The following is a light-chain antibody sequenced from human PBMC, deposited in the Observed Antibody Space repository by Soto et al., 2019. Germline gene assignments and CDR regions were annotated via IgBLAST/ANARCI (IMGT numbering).Light chain of an antibody. CDR1: QSINTF. J-gene: IGKJ1*01. Sequence: DIHMTQSPSSLSASVGYIFTITCRASQSINTFLNWYQNKPGKGPKLLIHAASSLQNGVPSRLSGSGYGRDLSITISSMQTEDFETYYCQQSYDMPWTFGHGTKVDIK. V-gene: IGKV1-39*01. CDR3: QQSYDMPWT. CDR2: AAS.